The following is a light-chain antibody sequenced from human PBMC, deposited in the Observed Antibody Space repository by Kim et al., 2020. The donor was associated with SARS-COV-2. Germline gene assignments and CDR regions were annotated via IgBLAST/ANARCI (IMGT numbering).Light chain of an antibody. CDR3: QQYASNPRT. V-gene: IGKV4-1*01. CDR2: WAS. Sequence: DIVMTQSPDSLAVSLGERATINCKASLRLLSLSNNKNYLAWYQQKPGQPPKLLIYWASTRESGVPDRFSGSGSGTDFTLTISSLQAEDVAVYYCQQYASNPRTFGQGTKLEI. J-gene: IGKJ2*01. CDR1: LRLLSLSNNKNY.